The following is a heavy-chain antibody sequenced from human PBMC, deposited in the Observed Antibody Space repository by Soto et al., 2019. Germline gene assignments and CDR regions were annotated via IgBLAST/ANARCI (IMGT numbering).Heavy chain of an antibody. Sequence: SETLSLTCTVSGGSISSYYWGWIRQPAGKGLEWIGRIYTSGSTNCNPSLKSRVTMSVDTSKNQFSLKLSSVTAADTAVYYCARVGSSGSAGNYYYYGMDVWGQGTTVTVSS. J-gene: IGHJ6*02. D-gene: IGHD6-13*01. V-gene: IGHV4-4*07. CDR2: IYTSGST. CDR1: GGSISSYY. CDR3: ARVGSSGSAGNYYYYGMDV.